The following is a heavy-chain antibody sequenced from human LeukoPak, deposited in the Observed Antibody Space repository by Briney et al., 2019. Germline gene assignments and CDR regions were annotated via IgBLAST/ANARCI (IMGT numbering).Heavy chain of an antibody. CDR3: SRSHDYGGLYFYYYMDV. CDR1: GGSISSRSDY. J-gene: IGHJ6*03. D-gene: IGHD4-23*01. CDR2: LDSSGST. Sequence: PSETPPLTCTVSGGSISSRSDYWGWIRQTPGKGLEWIGNLDSSGSTYYNPSLKSRVTISVGTSKNQFSLNLRSVTAADTAIYFCSRSHDYGGLYFYYYMDVWGKGTTVTVSS. V-gene: IGHV4-39*01.